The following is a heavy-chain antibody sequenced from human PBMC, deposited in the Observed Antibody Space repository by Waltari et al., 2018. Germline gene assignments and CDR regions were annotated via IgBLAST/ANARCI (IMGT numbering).Heavy chain of an antibody. CDR2: IKRKTDGGTT. Sequence: EVQLVESGGGLVKPGGSLRLSCAASGFTFGNAWMIWVRQAPGKGLGGVGRIKRKTDGGTTDYAAPVKGRFTISRDDSKNTLYLQMNSLKTEDTAVYYCTTRYCSSTSCYPFDYWGQGTLVTVSS. CDR3: TTRYCSSTSCYPFDY. V-gene: IGHV3-15*01. J-gene: IGHJ4*02. CDR1: GFTFGNAW. D-gene: IGHD2-2*01.